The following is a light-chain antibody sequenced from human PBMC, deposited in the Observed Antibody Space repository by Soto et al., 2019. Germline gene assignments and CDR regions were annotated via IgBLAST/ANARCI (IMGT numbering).Light chain of an antibody. J-gene: IGKJ1*01. CDR3: QQSYSSSWT. CDR2: GTS. V-gene: IGKV1-39*01. CDR1: QSISNS. Sequence: DIQLTQSPSSLSASVGDRATITRRASQSISNSLNWYQQKPGKAPNLLIYGTSSLQNGVPSRFGGSGSGTDFTLIISSLQREDFATYYCQQSYSSSWTFGQGTKVDIK.